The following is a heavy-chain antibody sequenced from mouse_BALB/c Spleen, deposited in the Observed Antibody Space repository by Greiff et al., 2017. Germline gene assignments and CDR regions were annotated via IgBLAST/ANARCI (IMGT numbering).Heavy chain of an antibody. V-gene: IGHV1S22*01. J-gene: IGHJ3*01. CDR3: TIAYYGNPWFAY. Sequence: LKQPGSELVRPGASVKLSCKASGYTFTSYWMHWVKQRHGQGLEWIGNIYPGSGSTNYDEKFKSKGTLTVDTSSSTAYMHLSSLTSEDSAVYYCTIAYYGNPWFAYWGQGTLVTVSA. D-gene: IGHD2-10*01. CDR2: IYPGSGST. CDR1: GYTFTSYW.